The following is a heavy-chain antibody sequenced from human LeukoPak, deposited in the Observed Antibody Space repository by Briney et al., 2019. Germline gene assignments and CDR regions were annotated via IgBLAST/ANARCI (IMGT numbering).Heavy chain of an antibody. V-gene: IGHV3-74*01. J-gene: IGHJ5*02. CDR3: VRETDCTGGSCYLSRWLDP. CDR2: INNDGSRT. D-gene: IGHD2-15*01. CDR1: EFTFSKCW. Sequence: GGSLRLSCVASEFTFSKCWMHWVRQARGKGLVSVSRINNDGSRTTYADSVKGRFTISRDNAKNTVYLQMNNLRDEDTAVYYCVRETDCTGGSCYLSRWLDPWGQGTLVTVSS.